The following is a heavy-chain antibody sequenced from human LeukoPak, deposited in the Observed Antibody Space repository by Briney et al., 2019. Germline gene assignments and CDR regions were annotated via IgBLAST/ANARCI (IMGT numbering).Heavy chain of an antibody. D-gene: IGHD3-10*01. J-gene: IGHJ5*02. CDR3: ARDYYGSGSYPRDGNWFDP. CDR1: GGSISSSTYY. V-gene: IGHV4-39*07. Sequence: PSETLSLTCTVSGGSISSSTYYWGWIRQPPGKGLEWIGSIYYSGSTYYNPSLKSRVTISVDTSKNQFSLKLRSVTAADTAVYYCARDYYGSGSYPRDGNWFDPWGQGTLVTVSS. CDR2: IYYSGST.